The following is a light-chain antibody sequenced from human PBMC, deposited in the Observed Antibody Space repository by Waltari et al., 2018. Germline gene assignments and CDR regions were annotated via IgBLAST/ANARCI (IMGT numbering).Light chain of an antibody. V-gene: IGLV2-23*02. CDR2: DVD. CDR3: CSYATGSSYV. J-gene: IGLJ1*01. Sequence: QSALTQPASVSGSPGQSITVYCTGTSHDVGGYNRVSWYQQLPGKAPKLILFDVDLRPSGVFDRFSGSKSGNTASLTISGLRAEDEGDYYCCSYATGSSYVFGPGTKVTVL. CDR1: SHDVGGYNR.